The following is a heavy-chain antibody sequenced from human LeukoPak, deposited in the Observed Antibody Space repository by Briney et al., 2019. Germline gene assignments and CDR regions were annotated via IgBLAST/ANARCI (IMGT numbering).Heavy chain of an antibody. CDR2: ISTSGST. CDR3: ARESAYSGSYYYFDY. Sequence: SETLSLTCTVSGGSISSYYWSWIRQPAGKGLEWIGRISTSGSTNYNPSLKSRVTMSVDTSKNQFSLKLSSVTAADTAVYYCARESAYSGSYYYFDYWGQGTLVTVSS. V-gene: IGHV4-4*07. CDR1: GGSISSYY. J-gene: IGHJ4*02. D-gene: IGHD1-26*01.